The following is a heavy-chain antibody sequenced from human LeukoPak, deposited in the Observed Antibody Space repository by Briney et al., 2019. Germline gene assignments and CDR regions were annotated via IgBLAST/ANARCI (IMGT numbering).Heavy chain of an antibody. V-gene: IGHV3-23*01. Sequence: GGSLRLSCVASGFTFTSDAMNWVRQAPGKGLEWVSSTVSRGTTQYADSVKGRFTVSRDTSKNTLYLQMNSLRADDTAVYYCAKDLTRWELRFDPWGQGTLVTVSS. D-gene: IGHD4-23*01. CDR3: AKDLTRWELRFDP. J-gene: IGHJ5*02. CDR2: TVSRGTT. CDR1: GFTFTSDA.